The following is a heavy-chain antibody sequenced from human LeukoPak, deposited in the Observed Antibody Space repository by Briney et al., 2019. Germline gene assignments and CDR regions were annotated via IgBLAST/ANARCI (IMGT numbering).Heavy chain of an antibody. V-gene: IGHV3-30*18. CDR2: ISYDGSNK. J-gene: IGHJ4*02. Sequence: GGSLRLSCAASGFTFSSYGMHWVRQAPGKGLEWVAVISYDGSNKYYADSVKGRFTVSRDNSKNTLYLQMNSLRAEDTAVYYCAKLISPYDYWGQGTLVLVSS. CDR1: GFTFSSYG. CDR3: AKLISPYDY.